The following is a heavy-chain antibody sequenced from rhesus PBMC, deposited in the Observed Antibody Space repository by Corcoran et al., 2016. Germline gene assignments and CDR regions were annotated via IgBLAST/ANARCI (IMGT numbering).Heavy chain of an antibody. Sequence: QLQLQESGPGLVKPSETLSVTCADPGGSIRRSYWRWSRQAPGRGLEWIGYIHGSGSSTTYNPYLTSRVPLSVDTSKTQLSLQLSSVTAAATAVYYCASDRGYSYSSLGYWGQGVLVTVSS. CDR3: ASDRGYSYSSLGY. V-gene: IGHV4-169*02. CDR1: GGSIRRSY. J-gene: IGHJ4*01. D-gene: IGHD5-12*01. CDR2: IHGSGSST.